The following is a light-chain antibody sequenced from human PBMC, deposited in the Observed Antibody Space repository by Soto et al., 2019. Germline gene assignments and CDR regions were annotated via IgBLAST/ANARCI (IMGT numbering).Light chain of an antibody. Sequence: EIVLTQSPGTLSLSPGERATLSCRASQSVSSSYLAWYQQKPGQAPRLLIYGAYSRATGIPDRFSGSGSGTDFTLTISRLEPEDFAVYYCQQDGSYPGFTFGPGTKVDIK. CDR1: QSVSSSY. J-gene: IGKJ3*01. V-gene: IGKV3-20*01. CDR2: GAY. CDR3: QQDGSYPGFT.